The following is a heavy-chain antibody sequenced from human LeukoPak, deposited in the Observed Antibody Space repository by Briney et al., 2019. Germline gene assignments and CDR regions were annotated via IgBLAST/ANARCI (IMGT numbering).Heavy chain of an antibody. D-gene: IGHD3-16*01. CDR3: ARHGGFSYHFDY. V-gene: IGHV4-59*08. Sequence: SETLSLTCSVSGGSISSYYWSWIRQPPGKGLEWVGYIFDSGSTNYNPSLESRVTISVDTSKNQFSLKLSSVTAADTAVYYCARHGGFSYHFDYRGQGTLVTVSS. CDR2: IFDSGST. J-gene: IGHJ4*02. CDR1: GGSISSYY.